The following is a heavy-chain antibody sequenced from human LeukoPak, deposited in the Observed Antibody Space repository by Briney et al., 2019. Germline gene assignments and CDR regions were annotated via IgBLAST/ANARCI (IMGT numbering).Heavy chain of an antibody. V-gene: IGHV4-34*01. Sequence: SETLSLTCAVYGGSFIDYYWSWIRQPPGKELEWIGQINHGGNTKYNPSLKSRATISVDTSKNQFSLKLSSVTAADTAVYYCAIAVAGPYYFDYWGQGTLVTVSS. J-gene: IGHJ4*02. CDR2: INHGGNT. D-gene: IGHD6-19*01. CDR1: GGSFIDYY. CDR3: AIAVAGPYYFDY.